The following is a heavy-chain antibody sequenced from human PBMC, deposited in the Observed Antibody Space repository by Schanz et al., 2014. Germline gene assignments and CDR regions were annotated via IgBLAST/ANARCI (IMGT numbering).Heavy chain of an antibody. J-gene: IGHJ6*02. CDR2: ISAFDDKT. CDR3: AKVDRTRYYAMDV. V-gene: IGHV1-18*01. Sequence: QLMQSGSEVRKPGASVKVSCKASGYSFTTYGLNWVRQAPGQGPEWMGWISAFDDKTDYAQNFQGRLIMTTDTSTTTVYMELRGLRSDDTAVYYCAKVDRTRYYAMDVWGQGTTVTVSS. D-gene: IGHD3-9*01. CDR1: GYSFTTYG.